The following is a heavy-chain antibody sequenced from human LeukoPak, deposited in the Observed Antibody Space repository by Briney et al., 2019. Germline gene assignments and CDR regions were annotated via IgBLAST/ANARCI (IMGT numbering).Heavy chain of an antibody. CDR1: GFSVSTNY. CDR2: IYSGGSGST. Sequence: GGSLRLSCAASGFSVSTNYMSWVRQAPGKGLEWVSVIYSGGSGSTYYADSVKGRFTISRDNAKNSLYLQMNSLRDEDTAVYYCAGESWTVGDYWGQGTLVTVSS. D-gene: IGHD3/OR15-3a*01. CDR3: AGESWTVGDY. V-gene: IGHV3-53*01. J-gene: IGHJ4*02.